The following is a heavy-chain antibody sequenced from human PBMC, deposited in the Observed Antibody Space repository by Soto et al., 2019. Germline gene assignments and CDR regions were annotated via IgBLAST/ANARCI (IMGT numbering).Heavy chain of an antibody. Sequence: PSQTLSLTCAISGDSVSSNSAAWNWIRQSPSRGLEWLGRTYYRSKWYNDYAVSVKSRITINPDTSKNQFSLQLNSVTPEDTAVYYCARDQGRSYPLDPSYYYYGMDVWGQGTTVTVSS. CDR1: GDSVSSNSAA. CDR2: TYYRSKWYN. V-gene: IGHV6-1*01. J-gene: IGHJ6*02. CDR3: ARDQGRSYPLDPSYYYYGMDV. D-gene: IGHD1-26*01.